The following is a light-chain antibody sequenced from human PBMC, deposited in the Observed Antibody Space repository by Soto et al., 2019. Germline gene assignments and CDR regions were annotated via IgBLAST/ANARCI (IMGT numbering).Light chain of an antibody. CDR3: QQYGSSPF. CDR2: DAS. V-gene: IGKV3-20*01. CDR1: QSVSNNY. Sequence: EIVLTQSPGTLSLSPGERATLSCRASQSVSNNYLAWYQQKPGQAPRLLIYDASTRATGIPARFSGSGSGTEFSLTISSLQSEDFAVYFCQQYGSSPFFGGGTKVDIK. J-gene: IGKJ4*01.